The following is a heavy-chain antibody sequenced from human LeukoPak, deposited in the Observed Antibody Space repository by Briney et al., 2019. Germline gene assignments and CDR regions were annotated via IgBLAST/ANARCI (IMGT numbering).Heavy chain of an antibody. D-gene: IGHD2-15*01. Sequence: GGSLRLSCAASGFTFSSYSMNWVRQAPGKGLEWVSYISSSSSTIYYADSVKGRFTISRDNAKNSLYLQMNSLRVEDTAVYYCLRCSYSGGSCPDYWGQGTLVTVSS. CDR2: ISSSSSTI. J-gene: IGHJ4*02. V-gene: IGHV3-48*01. CDR3: LRCSYSGGSCPDY. CDR1: GFTFSSYS.